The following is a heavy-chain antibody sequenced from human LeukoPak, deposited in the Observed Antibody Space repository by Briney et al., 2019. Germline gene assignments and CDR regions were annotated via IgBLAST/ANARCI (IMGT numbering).Heavy chain of an antibody. CDR2: MNPNSGNT. D-gene: IGHD3-22*01. CDR1: GYTFTSYD. V-gene: IGHV1-8*01. Sequence: ASVKVSSKASGYTFTSYDINWVRQATGQGLEWMGWMNPNSGNTGYAQKFQGRVTMTRNTSISTAYMELSSLRSEDTAVYYCARAPLVDSSGYYYFIWYYFDYWGQGTLVTVSS. J-gene: IGHJ4*02. CDR3: ARAPLVDSSGYYYFIWYYFDY.